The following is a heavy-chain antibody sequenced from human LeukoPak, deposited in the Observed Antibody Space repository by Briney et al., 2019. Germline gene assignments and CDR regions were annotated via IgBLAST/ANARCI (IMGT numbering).Heavy chain of an antibody. V-gene: IGHV1-3*01. CDR1: GYTFTSYA. Sequence: ASVKVSCKASGYTFTSYAMHWVRQAPGQRLEWMGWINAGNGNTNYAQKLQGRVTMTTDTSTSTAYMELRSLRSDDTAVYYCARFITIFGVVDPNWFDPWGQGTLATVSS. J-gene: IGHJ5*02. D-gene: IGHD3-3*01. CDR3: ARFITIFGVVDPNWFDP. CDR2: INAGNGNT.